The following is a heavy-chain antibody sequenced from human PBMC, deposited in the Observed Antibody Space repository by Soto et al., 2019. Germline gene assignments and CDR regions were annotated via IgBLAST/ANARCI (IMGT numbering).Heavy chain of an antibody. Sequence: PGGSLRLCCAASELTSSSYGMHWVRPAPGKGLEGVAVISYDGSNKYYADSVKGRFTISRDNSKNTLYLQMNSLRAEDTAGYYCAKSTDGTSCLMDGWGQGNTVTVS. CDR3: AKSTDGTSCLMDG. CDR1: ELTSSSYG. J-gene: IGHJ6*02. D-gene: IGHD2-2*01. CDR2: ISYDGSNK. V-gene: IGHV3-30*18.